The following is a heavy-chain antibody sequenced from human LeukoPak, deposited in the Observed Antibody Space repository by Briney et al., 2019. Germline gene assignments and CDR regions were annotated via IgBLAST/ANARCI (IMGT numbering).Heavy chain of an antibody. CDR1: GFTFSNSW. J-gene: IGHJ4*02. Sequence: GGSLRLSCAASGFTFSNSWMSWVRQAPGKGLEWVGRIKSKTDGGTTDYAAPVKGRFTISRDDSKNTLYLQMNSLKTEDTAVYYCTTDSLLLWFGELSGYWGQGTLVTVSS. CDR3: TTDSLLLWFGELSGY. D-gene: IGHD3-10*01. V-gene: IGHV3-15*01. CDR2: IKSKTDGGTT.